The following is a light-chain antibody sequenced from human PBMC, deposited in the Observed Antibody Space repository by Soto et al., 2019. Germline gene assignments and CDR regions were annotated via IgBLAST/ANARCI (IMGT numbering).Light chain of an antibody. V-gene: IGKV3-11*01. CDR2: DAH. J-gene: IGKJ5*01. Sequence: EIVLTQSPATLSLSPGERATLSCRARQRVSIDLAGYQQKPGQAPRLLIYDAHNRATGIPARFSGSGSGTDFTLTISSLEPEDFAVYYCQQRSNWPQITFGQGTRLEIK. CDR1: QRVSID. CDR3: QQRSNWPQIT.